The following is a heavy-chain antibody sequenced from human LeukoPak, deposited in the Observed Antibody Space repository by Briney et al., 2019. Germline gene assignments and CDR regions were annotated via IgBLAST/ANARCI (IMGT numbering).Heavy chain of an antibody. V-gene: IGHV4-59*01. J-gene: IGHJ5*02. CDR3: ARADPNASGYFYRFNWFDP. CDR2: IYSSGST. Sequence: SETLSLTCTVSGGSISSYYWNWVRQPPGKGLEWIGNIYSSGSTDYNPYLKSRVTISLDTSKFQFSLRLNSVTAADTAVYYCARADPNASGYFYRFNWFDPWGQGTLVTVSS. CDR1: GGSISSYY. D-gene: IGHD3-10*01.